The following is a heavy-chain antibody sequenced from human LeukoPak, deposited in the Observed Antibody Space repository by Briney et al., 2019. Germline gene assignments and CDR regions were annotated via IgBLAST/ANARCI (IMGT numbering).Heavy chain of an antibody. D-gene: IGHD5-18*01. Sequence: PSETLSLTCTVSGGSISSGSYYWSWIRQPAGKGLEWIGRIYTSGSTNYNPSLKSRVTMSVDTSKNQFSLKLSSVTAADTAVYYCARLSYDSYGYLSAFDIWGQGTMVTVSS. J-gene: IGHJ3*02. CDR2: IYTSGST. CDR3: ARLSYDSYGYLSAFDI. V-gene: IGHV4-61*02. CDR1: GGSISSGSYY.